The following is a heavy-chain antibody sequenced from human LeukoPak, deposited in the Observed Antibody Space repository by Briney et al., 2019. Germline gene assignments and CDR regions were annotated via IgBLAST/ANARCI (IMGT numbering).Heavy chain of an antibody. CDR2: IDSDGYST. CDR3: ARVPYSSTWKYNWFDP. CDR1: RFTFNTYW. V-gene: IGHV3-74*01. Sequence: GGSLRLSCAASRFTFNTYWMHWVRQAPGKGLVWVSRIDSDGYSTAYADSVKGRFTISRDNAKNSLYLQMNSLRAEDTAVYYCARVPYSSTWKYNWFDPWGQGTLVTVSS. J-gene: IGHJ5*02. D-gene: IGHD6-13*01.